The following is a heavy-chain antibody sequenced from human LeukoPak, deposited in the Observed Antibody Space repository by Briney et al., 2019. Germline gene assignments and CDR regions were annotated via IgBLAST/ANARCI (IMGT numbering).Heavy chain of an antibody. CDR2: ISYDGGNK. J-gene: IGHJ4*02. V-gene: IGHV3-30*04. CDR1: GFTFSSYA. D-gene: IGHD6-19*01. Sequence: PGGSLRLSCAASGFTFSSYAMHWVRQAPGKGLEWVAVISYDGGNKYYADSVKGRFTISRDNAKNSLYLQMNSLRAEDTALYYCARREGSGWYYFDYWGQGTLVTVSS. CDR3: ARREGSGWYYFDY.